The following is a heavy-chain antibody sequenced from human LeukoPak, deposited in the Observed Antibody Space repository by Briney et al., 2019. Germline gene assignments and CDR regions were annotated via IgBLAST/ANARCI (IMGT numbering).Heavy chain of an antibody. D-gene: IGHD1-7*01. Sequence: ASVKVPCKTSGYTFTNFDINWVRQAFGHGLEWMGWMNPNSGNTGYAQKFQGRVTITRNTSISTAYMELSSLRSEDTAVYYCARAPSWNYNRYYYYYVDVWGRGTTVTVSS. CDR1: GYTFTNFD. CDR3: ARAPSWNYNRYYYYYVDV. J-gene: IGHJ6*03. CDR2: MNPNSGNT. V-gene: IGHV1-8*03.